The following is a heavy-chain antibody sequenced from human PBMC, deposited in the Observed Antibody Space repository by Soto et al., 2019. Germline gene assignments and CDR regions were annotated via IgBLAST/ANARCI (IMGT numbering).Heavy chain of an antibody. CDR1: GYTFTGYY. D-gene: IGHD3-22*01. Sequence: ASVKVSCKDSGYTFTGYYMHWVRQAPGQGLEWMGWINPNSGGTNYAQKFQGRVTMTRDTSISTAYMELSRLRSDDTAVYYCAGGRMIVVVIRNNWFDPWGQGTLVTVSS. CDR2: INPNSGGT. V-gene: IGHV1-2*02. CDR3: AGGRMIVVVIRNNWFDP. J-gene: IGHJ5*02.